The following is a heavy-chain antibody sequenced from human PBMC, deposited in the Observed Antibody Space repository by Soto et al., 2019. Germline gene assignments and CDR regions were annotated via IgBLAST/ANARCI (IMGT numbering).Heavy chain of an antibody. D-gene: IGHD3-3*01. CDR3: ARGATIFGVVTLYGMDV. CDR2: IYSGGST. V-gene: IGHV3-53*01. CDR1: GFTVSSNY. J-gene: IGHJ6*02. Sequence: PGGSLRLSCAASGFTVSSNYMSWVRQAPGKGLEWVSVIYSGGSTYYADSVKGRFTIPRDNSKNTLYLQMNSLRAEDTAVYYCARGATIFGVVTLYGMDVWGQGTTVTV.